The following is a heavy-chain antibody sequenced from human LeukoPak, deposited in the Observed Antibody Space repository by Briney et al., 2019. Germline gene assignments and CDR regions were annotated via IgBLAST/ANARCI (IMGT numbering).Heavy chain of an antibody. V-gene: IGHV4-34*01. Sequence: SETLSLTCAVYGGPFSGYYWSWIRQPPGKGLEWIGEINHSGSTNYNPSLKSRVTISVDTSKNQFSLKLSSVTAADTAVYYCARHARYNWNYDYWGQGTLVTVSS. CDR1: GGPFSGYY. CDR3: ARHARYNWNYDY. CDR2: INHSGST. J-gene: IGHJ4*02. D-gene: IGHD1-7*01.